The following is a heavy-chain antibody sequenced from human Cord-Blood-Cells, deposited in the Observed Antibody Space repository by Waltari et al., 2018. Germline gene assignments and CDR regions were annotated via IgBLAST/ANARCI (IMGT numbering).Heavy chain of an antibody. CDR2: IYTSGST. V-gene: IGHV4-4*07. J-gene: IGHJ4*02. CDR3: ARANYYGSGSYSYYFDY. D-gene: IGHD3-10*01. Sequence: QVQLQESGPGLVKPSETLPLPGPVSGGPISSYYWRWTRQPAGKGLEWIGRIYTSGSTNYNPSLKSRVTMSVDTSKNQFSLKLSSVTAADTAVYYCARANYYGSGSYSYYFDYWGQGTLVTVSS. CDR1: GGPISSYY.